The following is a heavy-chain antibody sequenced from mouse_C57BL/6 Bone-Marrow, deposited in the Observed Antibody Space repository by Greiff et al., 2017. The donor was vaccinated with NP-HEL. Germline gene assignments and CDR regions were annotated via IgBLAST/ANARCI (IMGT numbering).Heavy chain of an antibody. CDR3: ARSRLRRYFDV. CDR2: IYPGDGDT. D-gene: IGHD2-2*01. J-gene: IGHJ1*03. V-gene: IGHV1-82*01. Sequence: VMLVESGPELVKPGASVKISCKASGYAFSSSWMNWVKQRPGKGLEWIGRIYPGDGDTNYNGKFKGKATLTADKSSSTAYMQLSSLTSEDSAVYFCARSRLRRYFDVRGTGTTVTVSS. CDR1: GYAFSSSW.